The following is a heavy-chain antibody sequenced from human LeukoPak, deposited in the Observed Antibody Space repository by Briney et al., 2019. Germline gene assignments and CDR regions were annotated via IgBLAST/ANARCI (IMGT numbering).Heavy chain of an antibody. V-gene: IGHV1-46*01. CDR1: GYTFTSYY. CDR3: ARSRGRIVVVTDDDAFDI. Sequence: ASVKVSCKASGYTFTSYYMHWVRQAPGQGLEWMGIINPSGGSTSYAQKFQGRVTMTRDTSTSTVCMELSSLRSEDTAVYYCARSRGRIVVVTDDDAFDIWGQGTMVTVSS. J-gene: IGHJ3*02. CDR2: INPSGGST. D-gene: IGHD2-21*02.